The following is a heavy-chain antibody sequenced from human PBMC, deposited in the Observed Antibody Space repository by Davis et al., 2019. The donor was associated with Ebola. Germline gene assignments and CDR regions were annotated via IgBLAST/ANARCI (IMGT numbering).Heavy chain of an antibody. CDR3: TRHVSGDFWYFDL. J-gene: IGHJ2*01. D-gene: IGHD4-17*01. V-gene: IGHV3-23*01. CDR2: VGLSADT. CDR1: GFVFSSYV. Sequence: GESLKISCAASGFVFSSYVMSWVRRAPGKGLEWVSTVGLSADTYYADSVKGRFTISRDNSKNTVYLQMNSLRAEDTAVYYCTRHVSGDFWYFDLWGRGTLVTVSS.